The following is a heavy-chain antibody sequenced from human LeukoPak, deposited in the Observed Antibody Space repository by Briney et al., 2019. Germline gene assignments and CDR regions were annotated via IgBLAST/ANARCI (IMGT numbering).Heavy chain of an antibody. V-gene: IGHV4-39*01. J-gene: IGHJ4*02. Sequence: PSETLSLTCTVSGGSISSSSYYWGWIRQPPGKGLEWIGSIYYSGSTYYNPSLKSRVTISVDTSKNQFSLKLSSVTAADTAVYYCASGGIYYGAAFDFWGQGTLVTVSS. D-gene: IGHD1-26*01. CDR3: ASGGIYYGAAFDF. CDR1: GGSISSSSYY. CDR2: IYYSGST.